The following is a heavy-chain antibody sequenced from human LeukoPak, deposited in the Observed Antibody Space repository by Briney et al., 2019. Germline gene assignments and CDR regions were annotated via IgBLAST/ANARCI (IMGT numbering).Heavy chain of an antibody. V-gene: IGHV3-20*04. CDR1: GFTFDDYG. Sequence: GGSLRLSCAASGFTFDDYGMNWVRQAPGKGLQWVSGSNWNGGRTGYADSVKGRFTISRDNAKNSLYLQMNSLRAEDSALYYCARRRRNNGSGTYSPGVYYYYMDVWGKGTTVTVSS. CDR3: ARRRRNNGSGTYSPGVYYYYMDV. D-gene: IGHD3-10*01. CDR2: SNWNGGRT. J-gene: IGHJ6*03.